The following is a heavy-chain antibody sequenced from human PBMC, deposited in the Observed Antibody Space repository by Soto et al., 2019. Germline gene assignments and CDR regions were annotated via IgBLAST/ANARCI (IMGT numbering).Heavy chain of an antibody. CDR1: GSTFSGSA. Sequence: GGSPRLSCAASGSTFSGSAMHWVRLASGKGLEWVGRIQTKTNAYATAYAESVKGRFTISRDESKDTAYLQMNSLKADDTAVYFCTCSLSGDTGLHFWGQGTLVTVSS. CDR2: IQTKTNAYAT. D-gene: IGHD5-18*01. V-gene: IGHV3-73*01. CDR3: TCSLSGDTGLHF. J-gene: IGHJ4*02.